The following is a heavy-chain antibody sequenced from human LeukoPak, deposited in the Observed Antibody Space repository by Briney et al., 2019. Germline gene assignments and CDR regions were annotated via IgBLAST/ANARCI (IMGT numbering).Heavy chain of an antibody. D-gene: IGHD5/OR15-5a*01. Sequence: ASVKVSCKVSGYTLTELSMHWVRQAPGKGLEWMGGFDPEDGETIYAQKFQGRVTMTEDTSTDTAYMELSSLRAEDTAVYYCAKAPDVVSTNYYYYYMDVWGKGTTVTVSS. CDR3: AKAPDVVSTNYYYYYMDV. J-gene: IGHJ6*03. CDR2: FDPEDGET. V-gene: IGHV1-24*01. CDR1: GYTLTELS.